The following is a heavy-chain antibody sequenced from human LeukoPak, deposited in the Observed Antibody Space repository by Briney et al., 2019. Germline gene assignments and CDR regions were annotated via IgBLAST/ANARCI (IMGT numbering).Heavy chain of an antibody. Sequence: SVKVSCKASRGTFSSYAISWVRQAPGQGLEWMGGIIPIFGTANYAQKFQGRVTITTDESTSTAYMELSSLRSEDTAVYYCASSPMVRGVDYNWFDPGAREPWSPSPQ. J-gene: IGHJ5*02. CDR1: RGTFSSYA. V-gene: IGHV1-69*05. CDR3: ASSPMVRGVDYNWFDP. CDR2: IIPIFGTA. D-gene: IGHD3-10*01.